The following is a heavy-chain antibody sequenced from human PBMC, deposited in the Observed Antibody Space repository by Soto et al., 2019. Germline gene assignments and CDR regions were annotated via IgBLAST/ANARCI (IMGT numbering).Heavy chain of an antibody. CDR2: IDPSDSYT. Sequence: PGESLKISCKGSGYSFTSYWISWVRQMPGKGLEWMGRIDPSDSYTNYSPSFQGHVTISADKSISTAYLQWSSLKASDTAMYYCARRRMGPKVENYYGMDVWGQGTMVTVSS. CDR3: ARRRMGPKVENYYGMDV. CDR1: GYSFTSYW. J-gene: IGHJ6*02. V-gene: IGHV5-10-1*01.